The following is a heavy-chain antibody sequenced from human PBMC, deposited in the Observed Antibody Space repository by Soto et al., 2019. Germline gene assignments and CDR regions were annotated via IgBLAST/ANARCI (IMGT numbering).Heavy chain of an antibody. CDR2: INPSGGTT. CDR3: ARGRGFCNMNHCYSDH. D-gene: IGHD2-21*02. V-gene: IGHV1-46*03. CDR1: GYTFTAFY. Sequence: ASVKVSCKASGYTFTAFYMHWVRQAPGQGLEWMGIINPSGGTTRYAQKFQGRVTMTRDTSTSTVYMELSSLRSEDTAVYYCARGRGFCNMNHCYSDHWGQGALVTVSS. J-gene: IGHJ4*02.